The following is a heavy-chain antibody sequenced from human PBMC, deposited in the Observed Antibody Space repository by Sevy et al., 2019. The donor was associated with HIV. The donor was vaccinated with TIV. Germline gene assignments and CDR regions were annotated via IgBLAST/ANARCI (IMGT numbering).Heavy chain of an antibody. V-gene: IGHV4-61*01. D-gene: IGHD3-10*01. J-gene: IGHJ4*02. CDR2: IYYNGRA. Sequence: SETLSLTCTVSGGSVSSGRYYWSWIRQSPGKGLEWIGYIYYNGRANQNPSLKSRVTKSLDTSKNQVSLRLRSVTTEDTAVYYCASGGYYGFVSYHSWGQGTLVTVSS. CDR1: GGSVSSGRYY. CDR3: ASGGYYGFVSYHS.